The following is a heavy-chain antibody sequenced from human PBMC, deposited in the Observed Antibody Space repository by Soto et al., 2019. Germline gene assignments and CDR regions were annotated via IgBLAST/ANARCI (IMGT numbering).Heavy chain of an antibody. Sequence: GGSLRLSCAASGFTFSIYWMTWVRQAPGKGLEWVANIKQDGSDKNYVDSVEGRFTISRDNAKNSLYLQMNSLRAEDTAVYYCARVCCSGGSPGPDYWGQGTLVTVSS. CDR1: GFTFSIYW. CDR2: IKQDGSDK. V-gene: IGHV3-7*05. D-gene: IGHD2-15*01. CDR3: ARVCCSGGSPGPDY. J-gene: IGHJ4*02.